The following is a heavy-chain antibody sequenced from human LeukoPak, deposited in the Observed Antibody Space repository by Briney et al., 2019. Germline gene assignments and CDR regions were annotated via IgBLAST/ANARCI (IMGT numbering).Heavy chain of an antibody. V-gene: IGHV4-34*01. J-gene: IGHJ4*02. Sequence: SETLSLTCAVYGGSFSGYYWSWIRQPPGKGLERIGEINHSGSTNYNPSFKSRVTISVDTSKNQFSLKLSSVTAADTAVYYCARVSAVAGTFDYWGQGTLVTVSS. D-gene: IGHD6-19*01. CDR3: ARVSAVAGTFDY. CDR1: GGSFSGYY. CDR2: INHSGST.